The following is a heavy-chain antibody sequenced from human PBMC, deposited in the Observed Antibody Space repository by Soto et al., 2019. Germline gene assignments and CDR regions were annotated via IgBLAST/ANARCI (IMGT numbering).Heavy chain of an antibody. CDR3: ARDSVENYDFWSGYSINYYYDYYMDV. CDR1: GFTFSSYS. Sequence: EVQLVESGGGLVKPGGSLRLSCAASGFTFSSYSMNWVRPAPGPGLEWVSSISSSSSYIYYADSVKGRFTISRDNAKNSLNLQRNSLRAEDTAVYYCARDSVENYDFWSGYSINYYYDYYMDVGGKGTTVTVSS. CDR2: ISSSSSYI. J-gene: IGHJ6*03. D-gene: IGHD3-3*01. V-gene: IGHV3-21*01.